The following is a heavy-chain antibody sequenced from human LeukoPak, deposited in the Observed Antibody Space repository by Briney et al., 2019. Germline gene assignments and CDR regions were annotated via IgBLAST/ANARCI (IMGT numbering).Heavy chain of an antibody. Sequence: GASVKVSCKASGYTFTGYYMHWVRQAPGQGLEWMGWINPNSGGTNYAQKFQGRVTMTRDTSISTAYMELSRLRSDDTAVYYCARVTRVRGVILPPYYFDYWGQGTLVTVSS. CDR1: GYTFTGYY. J-gene: IGHJ4*02. CDR2: INPNSGGT. D-gene: IGHD3-10*01. V-gene: IGHV1-2*02. CDR3: ARVTRVRGVILPPYYFDY.